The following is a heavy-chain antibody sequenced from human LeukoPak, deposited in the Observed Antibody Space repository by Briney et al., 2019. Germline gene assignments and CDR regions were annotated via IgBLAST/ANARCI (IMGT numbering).Heavy chain of an antibody. Sequence: SETLSLTCTVSGGSISSGGHFWSWIRQHPGKGLEWIGYIYYSGSTYYNPSLKSRVTISVDTSKNQFSLKLSSVTAADTAVYYCARGPRYYFDYWGQGTLVTVSS. CDR2: IYYSGST. CDR1: GGSISSGGHF. V-gene: IGHV4-30-4*08. J-gene: IGHJ4*02. CDR3: ARGPRYYFDY.